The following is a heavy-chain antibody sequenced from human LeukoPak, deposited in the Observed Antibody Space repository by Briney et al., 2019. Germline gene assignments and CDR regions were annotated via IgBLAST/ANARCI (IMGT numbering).Heavy chain of an antibody. CDR3: ARKGLTKPLSVAVDFDS. Sequence: SETLSLTCAVYGGSFSGYYWSWIRQPPGKGLEWIAEIDHSGRTNFNRSLKSRVTISVDTSKNHFSLKLSSVTAADTAVYYCARKGLTKPLSVAVDFDSWAQGTLVTVSS. V-gene: IGHV4-34*01. CDR2: IDHSGRT. CDR1: GGSFSGYY. D-gene: IGHD6-19*01. J-gene: IGHJ4*02.